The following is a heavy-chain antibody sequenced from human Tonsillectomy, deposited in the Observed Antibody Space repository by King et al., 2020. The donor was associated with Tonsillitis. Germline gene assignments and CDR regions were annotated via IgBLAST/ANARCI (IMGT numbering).Heavy chain of an antibody. CDR1: GGSISSGGYY. V-gene: IGHV4-31*03. J-gene: IGHJ4*02. CDR3: ARGEITSYYESSGHYYSYFDY. CDR2: IYYSGST. D-gene: IGHD3-22*01. Sequence: QLQLQESGPGLVKPSQTLSLTCTVSGGSISSGGYYWNWIRQHPGKGLEWIGYIYYSGSTYYNPSLKSRVTISVDTSKNQFSLKLSSVTAADTAVYYCARGEITSYYESSGHYYSYFDYWGQGTLVTVSS.